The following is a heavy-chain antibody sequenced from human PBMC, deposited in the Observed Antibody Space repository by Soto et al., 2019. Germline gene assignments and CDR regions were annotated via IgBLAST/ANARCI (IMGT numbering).Heavy chain of an antibody. V-gene: IGHV4-34*01. D-gene: IGHD3-10*01. CDR1: GGSFSGYY. Sequence: QVQLQQWGAGLLKPSETLSLTCAVYGGSFSGYYWSWIRQPPGKGPEWIGEINHSGSTNYNPSLKSLVTISVDTSTNQSSRTLSSVTAADTAVYYCERGLAYYGSGTLDYWGQGTLVTVSS. J-gene: IGHJ4*02. CDR3: ERGLAYYGSGTLDY. CDR2: INHSGST.